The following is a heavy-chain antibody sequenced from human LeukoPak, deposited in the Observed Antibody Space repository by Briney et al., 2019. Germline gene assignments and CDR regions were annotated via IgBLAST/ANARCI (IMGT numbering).Heavy chain of an antibody. V-gene: IGHV1-46*01. CDR1: GYTFTSYH. Sequence: ASVKVSCKASGYTFTSYHLHWVRQAPGQGLEWMGIINPSGGSTSYAQKFQGRVTMTRDTSTSTVYMELSSLRSEDTAVYYCARDLGAARDKTYYYYGMDVWGQGTTVTVSS. J-gene: IGHJ6*02. CDR2: INPSGGST. D-gene: IGHD6-13*01. CDR3: ARDLGAARDKTYYYYGMDV.